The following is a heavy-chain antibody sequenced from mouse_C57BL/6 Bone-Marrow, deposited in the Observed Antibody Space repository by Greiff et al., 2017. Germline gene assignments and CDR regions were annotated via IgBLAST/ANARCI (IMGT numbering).Heavy chain of an antibody. D-gene: IGHD2-13*01. J-gene: IGHJ1*03. CDR1: GYAFSSSW. CDR2: IYPGDGDT. CDR3: ARRLYWYFDV. V-gene: IGHV1-82*01. Sequence: VQLQQSGPELVKPGASVKISCKASGYAFSSSWMNWVKQRPGKGLEWIGRIYPGDGDTTYNGKFKGKATLTADKSSSTAYMQLSSLTSEDSAVYFCARRLYWYFDVWGTGTTVTVSS.